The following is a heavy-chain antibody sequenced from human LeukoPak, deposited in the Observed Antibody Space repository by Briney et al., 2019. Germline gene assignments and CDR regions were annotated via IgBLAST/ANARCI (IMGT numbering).Heavy chain of an antibody. V-gene: IGHV3-30-3*01. CDR1: GFTFSSYA. D-gene: IGHD6-25*01. CDR3: ARDDRRLPDY. CDR2: ISYDGSNK. Sequence: PGGSLRLSCAASGFTFSSYAMHWVRQAPGKGLEWVAVISYDGSNKYYADSVKGRFTISRDNSNNTLFLQMNSLRAEDTAVYYCARDDRRLPDYWGQGALLTVSS. J-gene: IGHJ4*02.